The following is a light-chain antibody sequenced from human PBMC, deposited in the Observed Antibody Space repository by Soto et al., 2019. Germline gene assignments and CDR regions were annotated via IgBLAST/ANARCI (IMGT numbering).Light chain of an antibody. CDR2: GAS. V-gene: IGKV3-15*01. CDR1: QRLSSN. CDR3: QQYINWPRT. J-gene: IGKJ1*01. Sequence: EIVLTQSPVTLSVSPGERVTLSCRASQRLSSNLAWYQQRPGQAPRLLIYGASIRATDIPARFIGSGSGTEFTLTSSSLQSEDFAVYYCQQYINWPRTFGQGTKVDIK.